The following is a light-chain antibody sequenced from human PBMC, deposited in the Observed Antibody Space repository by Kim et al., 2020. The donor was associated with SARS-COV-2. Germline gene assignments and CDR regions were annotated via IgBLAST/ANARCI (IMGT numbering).Light chain of an antibody. CDR3: QQYINYYT. CDR1: QSVSSS. V-gene: IGKV1-5*01. CDR2: GAS. J-gene: IGKJ2*01. Sequence: RSASVGDRVTITCRASQSVSSSLGWYQQKPGKAPKLLIYGASRLESGVPSRFSGSGSGTEFTLTISSLQPDDFATYYCQQYINYYTFGQGTKLEI.